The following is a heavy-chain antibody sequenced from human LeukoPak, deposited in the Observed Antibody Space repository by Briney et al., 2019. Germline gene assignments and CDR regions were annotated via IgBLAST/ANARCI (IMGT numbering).Heavy chain of an antibody. Sequence: PSETLSLTCTVSGGSISSSSYYWGWIRQPPGKGLEWIGSIYYSGSTYYNPSLKSRVTISVDTSKNQFSLKLSSVTAADTAVYYCARRMLRFGKAFDYWGQGTLVTVSS. D-gene: IGHD3-10*01. J-gene: IGHJ4*02. CDR2: IYYSGST. CDR3: ARRMLRFGKAFDY. CDR1: GGSISSSSYY. V-gene: IGHV4-39*01.